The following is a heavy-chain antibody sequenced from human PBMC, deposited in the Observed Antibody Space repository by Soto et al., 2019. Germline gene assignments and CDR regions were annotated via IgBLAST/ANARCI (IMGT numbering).Heavy chain of an antibody. CDR3: ARDGSTSGINWFDP. J-gene: IGHJ5*02. Sequence: EVQLAESGGDLVQPGGSLRLSCTAFGFTVSSTYMSWVRQAPGKGLEWVSVVYSGGHTYYADSVRGRFTISRDNSENTVYLQMNSLRVEDTAVYYCARDGSTSGINWFDPWGQGTLVTVSS. CDR1: GFTVSSTY. D-gene: IGHD3-10*01. V-gene: IGHV3-66*01. CDR2: VYSGGHT.